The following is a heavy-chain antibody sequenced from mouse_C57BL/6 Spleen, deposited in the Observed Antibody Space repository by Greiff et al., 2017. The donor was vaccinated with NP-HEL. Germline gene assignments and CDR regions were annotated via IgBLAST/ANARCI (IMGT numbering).Heavy chain of an antibody. V-gene: IGHV1-53*01. J-gene: IGHJ1*03. CDR2: INPSNGGT. CDR3: ARSYYGSSPYWYFDV. CDR1: GYTFTSYW. Sequence: QVQLQQPGTELVKPGASVKLSCKASGYTFTSYWMHWVKQRPGQGLEWIGNINPSNGGTNYIEKFKSKATLTVDKSSSTAYMQLSSLTSEDSAVXYCARSYYGSSPYWYFDVWGTGTTVTVSS. D-gene: IGHD1-1*01.